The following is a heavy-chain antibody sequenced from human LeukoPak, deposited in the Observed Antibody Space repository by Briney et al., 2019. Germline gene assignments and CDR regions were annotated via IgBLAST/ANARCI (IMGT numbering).Heavy chain of an antibody. J-gene: IGHJ4*02. CDR3: ARSTRSQYCSSTSCSFDY. Sequence: GGSLRLSCAASGFTFSSYSMNWVRQAPGKGLEWVSSISSSSNYIYYADSMKGRFTISRDNAKNSLYLQMSSLRAEDMAVYYCARSTRSQYCSSTSCSFDYWGQGTLVTVSS. D-gene: IGHD2-2*01. CDR2: ISSSSNYI. CDR1: GFTFSSYS. V-gene: IGHV3-21*01.